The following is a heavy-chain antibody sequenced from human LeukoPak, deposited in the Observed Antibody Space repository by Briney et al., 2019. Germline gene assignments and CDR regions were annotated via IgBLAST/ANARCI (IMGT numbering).Heavy chain of an antibody. CDR2: ISYDGSNK. J-gene: IGHJ3*02. V-gene: IGHV3-30*04. D-gene: IGHD2-8*02. Sequence: GGSLRLSCAASGFTFSSYAMHWVRQAPGKGLEWVALISYDGSNKYYADSVKARFIISRDNSKNTVYLQMNSLRAEDTAVYYCARGSVPVVAMNAFHIWGQGTMVTVSS. CDR1: GFTFSSYA. CDR3: ARGSVPVVAMNAFHI.